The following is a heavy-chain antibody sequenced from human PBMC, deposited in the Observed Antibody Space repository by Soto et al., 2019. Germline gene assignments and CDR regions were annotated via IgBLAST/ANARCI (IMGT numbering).Heavy chain of an antibody. CDR3: ARSRSGWTLYYFDY. CDR2: IYYSGST. Sequence: SETLSLTCTVSGGSISTYYWNWIRQPPGKRLEWIGYIYYSGSTNYNPSLKSRVTISLDTSKNQFSLKLSSVTAADTAVYYCARSRSGWTLYYFDYWGQGTLVTVSS. CDR1: GGSISTYY. D-gene: IGHD6-19*01. V-gene: IGHV4-59*01. J-gene: IGHJ4*02.